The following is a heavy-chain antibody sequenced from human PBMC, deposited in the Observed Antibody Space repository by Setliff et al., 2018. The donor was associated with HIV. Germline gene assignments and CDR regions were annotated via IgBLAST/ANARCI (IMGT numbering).Heavy chain of an antibody. CDR3: ARGSGGSREYYYYYMDV. V-gene: IGHV3-7*04. CDR1: GFTFSKYW. CDR2: INQDGREK. Sequence: LRLSCEASGFTFSKYWMSWVRQAPGKGLEWVANINQDGREKYYVDSAKGRFTISRDNAKNSLYLQMNSLRAEDTAVYYCARGSGGSREYYYYYMDVWGKGTTVTVSS. J-gene: IGHJ6*03. D-gene: IGHD2-15*01.